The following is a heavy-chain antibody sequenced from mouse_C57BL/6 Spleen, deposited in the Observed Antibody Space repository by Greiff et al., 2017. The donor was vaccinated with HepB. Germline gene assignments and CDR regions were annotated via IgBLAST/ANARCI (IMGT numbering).Heavy chain of an antibody. V-gene: IGHV1-59*01. J-gene: IGHJ1*03. CDR2: IDPSDSYT. Sequence: QVQLQQPGAELVRPGTSVKLSCKASGYTFTSYWMHWVKQRPGQGLEWIGVIDPSDSYTNYNQKFKGKATLTVDTSSSTAYMQLSSLTSEDSAVYYCARTTVVEYWYFDVWGTGTTVTVSS. D-gene: IGHD1-1*01. CDR1: GYTFTSYW. CDR3: ARTTVVEYWYFDV.